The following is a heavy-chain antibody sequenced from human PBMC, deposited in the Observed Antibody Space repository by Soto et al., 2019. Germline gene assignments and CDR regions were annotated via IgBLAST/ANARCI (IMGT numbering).Heavy chain of an antibody. Sequence: GESLKISCAASGFTFSSYWMHWVRQAPGKGLVWVSRINSDGSSTSYADSVKGRFTISRDNAKNTLYLQMNSLRAEDTAVYYCARGLGYYGSGSYLDPWGQGTLVTVSS. V-gene: IGHV3-74*01. D-gene: IGHD3-10*01. CDR1: GFTFSSYW. J-gene: IGHJ5*02. CDR2: INSDGSST. CDR3: ARGLGYYGSGSYLDP.